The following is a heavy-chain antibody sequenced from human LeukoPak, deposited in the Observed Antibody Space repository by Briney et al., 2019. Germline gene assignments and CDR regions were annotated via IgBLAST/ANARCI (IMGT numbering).Heavy chain of an antibody. Sequence: GGSLRLSCAASGVSVRDNYMSWVRQAPGKGLEWVSIIYSGGDTYYAESVKGRFTISRDYSKNTLYLQMNSLRAEDTAVYYCARDGRSYYHVGYWGQGTLVTVSS. CDR1: GVSVRDNY. CDR3: ARDGRSYYHVGY. D-gene: IGHD1-26*01. J-gene: IGHJ4*02. V-gene: IGHV3-66*01. CDR2: IYSGGDT.